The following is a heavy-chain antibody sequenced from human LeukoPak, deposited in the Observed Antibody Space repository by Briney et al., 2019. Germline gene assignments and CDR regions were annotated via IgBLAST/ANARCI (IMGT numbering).Heavy chain of an antibody. CDR3: ATRDRNNGVDY. J-gene: IGHJ4*02. CDR1: EFTVYNSY. Sequence: GSLRLSCAVSEFTVYNSYMSWVRQAPGKGLEWVSIIYSGGDTFYVDSVKGRFTISRDKSKNTVYLQMNSLRAEDTAVYYCATRDRNNGVDYWGQGTLVTVSA. V-gene: IGHV3-53*01. CDR2: IYSGGDT. D-gene: IGHD2-8*01.